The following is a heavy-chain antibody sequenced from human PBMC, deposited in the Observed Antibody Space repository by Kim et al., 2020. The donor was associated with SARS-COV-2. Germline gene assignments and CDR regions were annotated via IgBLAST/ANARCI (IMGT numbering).Heavy chain of an antibody. CDR3: ARHVRAAMVSYNWFDP. D-gene: IGHD5-18*01. Sequence: SETLSLTCTVSGGSISSSSYYWGWIRQPPGKGLEWIGSIYYSGSTYSNPSLKSRVTISVDTSKNQFSLKLSSVTAADTAVYYCARHVRAAMVSYNWFDPWGQGTLVTVSS. J-gene: IGHJ5*02. CDR2: IYYSGST. V-gene: IGHV4-39*01. CDR1: GGSISSSSYY.